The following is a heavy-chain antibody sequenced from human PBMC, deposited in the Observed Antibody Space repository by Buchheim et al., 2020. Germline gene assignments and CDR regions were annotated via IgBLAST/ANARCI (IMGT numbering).Heavy chain of an antibody. J-gene: IGHJ6*02. V-gene: IGHV4-61*02. Sequence: QVQLQESGPGLVKPSQTLSLTCNVSGDSVSSRSYYWSWIRQPAGKALEWIGLIYISGSTEYNSSLKSRVTIPIDTSKNQFSLKLSSVTAADTGVYFCARDFGLYGMDVWGQGTT. CDR1: GDSVSSRSYY. CDR2: IYISGST. CDR3: ARDFGLYGMDV. D-gene: IGHD3-10*01.